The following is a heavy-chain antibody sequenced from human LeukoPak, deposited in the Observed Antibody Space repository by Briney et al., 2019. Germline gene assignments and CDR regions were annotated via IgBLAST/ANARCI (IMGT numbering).Heavy chain of an antibody. V-gene: IGHV3-11*01. J-gene: IGHJ4*02. Sequence: GGSLRLSCAASGFTFSDYYMSWIRQAPGRGLEWVSYISSSGSTIYYADSVKGRFTISRDNAKNSLYLQMNSLRAEDTAVYYCARDAQSYDFWSGYSPPIINPVDYWGQGTLVTVSS. CDR3: ARDAQSYDFWSGYSPPIINPVDY. CDR2: ISSSGSTI. CDR1: GFTFSDYY. D-gene: IGHD3-3*01.